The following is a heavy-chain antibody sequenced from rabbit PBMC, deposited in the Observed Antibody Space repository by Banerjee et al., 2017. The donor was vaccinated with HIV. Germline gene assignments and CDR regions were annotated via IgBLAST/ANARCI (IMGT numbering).Heavy chain of an antibody. CDR2: GSTGIT. J-gene: IGHJ6*01. CDR3: ARGPMDSYGTLTDYGMDL. Sequence: QSLEESGGDLVKPGASLTLTCTASGFSFSSSYWLYWVRQAPGKGLEWIACGSTGITYYASWAKGRFTISKTSSTTVTLQMTSLTAADTATYFCARGPMDSYGTLTDYGMDLWGPGTLVTVS. D-gene: IGHD6-1*01. CDR1: GFSFSSSYW. V-gene: IGHV1S40*01.